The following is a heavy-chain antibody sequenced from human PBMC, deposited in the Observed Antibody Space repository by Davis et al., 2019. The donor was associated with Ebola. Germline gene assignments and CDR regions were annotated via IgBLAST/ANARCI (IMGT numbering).Heavy chain of an antibody. Sequence: ASVKVSCKASVYTFTTFHTHCVRQAPGQGLEWMGIINPSGGSTTYAQKFQGRVTMTRDTSTSAVYMELSSLRSEDTAVYYCARGGRWLVILPDHWGQGTLVTVSP. CDR2: INPSGGST. J-gene: IGHJ4*02. CDR3: ARGGRWLVILPDH. CDR1: VYTFTTFH. D-gene: IGHD5-24*01. V-gene: IGHV1-46*03.